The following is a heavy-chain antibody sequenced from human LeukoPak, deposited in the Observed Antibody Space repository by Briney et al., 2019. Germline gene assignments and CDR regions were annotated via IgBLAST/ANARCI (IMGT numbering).Heavy chain of an antibody. CDR2: ISSSGSTI. CDR3: ARVWFGDLFDY. D-gene: IGHD3-10*01. Sequence: GGSPRLSCAASGFTFSSYEMNWVRQAPGKGLEWVSYISSSGSTIYYADSVKGRFTISRDNAKNSLYLQMNSLRAEDTAVYYCARVWFGDLFDYWGQGTLVTVSS. J-gene: IGHJ4*02. CDR1: GFTFSSYE. V-gene: IGHV3-48*03.